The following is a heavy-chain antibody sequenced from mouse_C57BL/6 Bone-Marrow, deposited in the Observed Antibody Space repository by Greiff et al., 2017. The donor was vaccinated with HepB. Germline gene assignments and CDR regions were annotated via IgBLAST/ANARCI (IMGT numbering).Heavy chain of an antibody. D-gene: IGHD1-1*01. CDR3: TTWNYYGSSDV. CDR2: IDPDDGDT. CDR1: GFTFTDYY. Sequence: VQLQQPGAELVRPGASVKLSCTASGFTFTDYYMHWVKQRPEQGLEWIGRIDPDDGDTDYAPKFQGKATLTVDTSSNTAYLQRSSLTSEDTAVYYCTTWNYYGSSDVRGQGTLVTVSS. J-gene: IGHJ3*01. V-gene: IGHV14-1*01.